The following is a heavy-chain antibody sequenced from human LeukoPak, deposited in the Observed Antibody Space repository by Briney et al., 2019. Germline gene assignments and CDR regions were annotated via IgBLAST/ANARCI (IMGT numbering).Heavy chain of an antibody. J-gene: IGHJ4*02. CDR1: GGSISSSNW. CDR3: ARLYGSEEHFDY. D-gene: IGHD3-10*01. CDR2: IYHSGST. V-gene: IGHV4-4*02. Sequence: SETLSLTCAVSGGSISSSNWWSWVRQPPGKGLEWIGEIYHSGSTNYNPSLKGRVTISVDKSKNQFSLKLSSVTAADTAVYYCARLYGSEEHFDYWGQGTLVTVSS.